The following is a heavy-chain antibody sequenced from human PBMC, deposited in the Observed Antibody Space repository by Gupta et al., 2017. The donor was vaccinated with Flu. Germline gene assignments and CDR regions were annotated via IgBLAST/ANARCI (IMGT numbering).Heavy chain of an antibody. Sequence: QAQLVQSGPEVKRPGVSVKVSCKTSGYIFTDYYIHWLRRAPGQGLQWMGWLNPESGATHYSQEFQGRVIMTRDTSINTAYMEMTSLRSDDTAVYFCAKVSSFRYSSGWYQHWGQGTLVTVSS. CDR3: AKVSSFRYSSGWYQH. V-gene: IGHV1-2*02. J-gene: IGHJ4*01. CDR1: GYIFTDYY. CDR2: LNPESGAT. D-gene: IGHD6-13*01.